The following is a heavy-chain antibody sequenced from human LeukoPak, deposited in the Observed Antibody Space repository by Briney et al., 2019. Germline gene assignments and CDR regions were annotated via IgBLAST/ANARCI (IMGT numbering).Heavy chain of an antibody. J-gene: IGHJ4*02. V-gene: IGHV3-48*02. CDR3: AREFTSSSGSVSDY. Sequence: PGGSLRLSCAASGFTFSSYNMNWVRQAPGEGLEWVSYISSSSTTIYYADSVKGRFTISRDNAKNSLYLHLNSLRDEDTAVYYCAREFTSSSGSVSDYWGQGTLVTVSS. CDR1: GFTFSSYN. D-gene: IGHD6-6*01. CDR2: ISSSSTTI.